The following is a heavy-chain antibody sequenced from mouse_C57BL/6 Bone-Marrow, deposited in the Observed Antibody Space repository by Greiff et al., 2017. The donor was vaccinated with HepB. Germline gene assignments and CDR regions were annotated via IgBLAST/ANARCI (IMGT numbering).Heavy chain of an antibody. CDR1: GYSITSGYY. CDR3: ARRETASWFAY. Sequence: EVKLEESGPGLVKPSQSLSLTCSVTGYSITSGYYWNWIRQFPGNKLEWMGYISYDGSNNYNPSLKNRISITRDTSKNQFFLKLNSVTTEDTATYYCARRETASWFAYWGQGTLVTVSA. D-gene: IGHD3-2*01. CDR2: ISYDGSN. J-gene: IGHJ3*01. V-gene: IGHV3-6*01.